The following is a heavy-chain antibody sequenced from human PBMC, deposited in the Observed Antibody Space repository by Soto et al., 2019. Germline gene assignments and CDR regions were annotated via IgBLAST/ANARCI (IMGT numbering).Heavy chain of an antibody. D-gene: IGHD2-15*01. CDR1: GGSFSGYY. CDR3: ARARHTVVVAAYYSYYYGMDV. Sequence: PSETLSLTCAVYGGSFSGYYCSWSRQPPGKGLEWIGEINHSGSTNYNPSLKSRVTISVDTSKNQFSLKLSSVTAADTAVYYCARARHTVVVAAYYSYYYGMDVCGQGTTVTVSS. V-gene: IGHV4-34*01. CDR2: INHSGST. J-gene: IGHJ6*02.